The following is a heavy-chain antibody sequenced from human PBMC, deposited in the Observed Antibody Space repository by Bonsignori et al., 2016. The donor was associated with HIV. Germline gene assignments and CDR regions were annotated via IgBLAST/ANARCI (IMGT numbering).Heavy chain of an antibody. CDR3: AREETYSSGFHY. V-gene: IGHV1-18*01. Sequence: ASVKVSCKASGYPFISYDLSWVRQAPGQGLEWMGWISVYNGNTNYAQKFQGRVTMTTDTSTGTAYLELRSLRSDDTAVYYCAREETYSSGFHYWGQGTLVTVSS. D-gene: IGHD6-19*01. CDR1: GYPFISYD. CDR2: ISVYNGNT. J-gene: IGHJ4*02.